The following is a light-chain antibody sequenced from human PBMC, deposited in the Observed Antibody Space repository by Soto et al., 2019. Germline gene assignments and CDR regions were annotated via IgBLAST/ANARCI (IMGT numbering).Light chain of an antibody. CDR3: HQYNSWPAT. V-gene: IGKV3-15*01. CDR2: SAS. J-gene: IGKJ3*01. Sequence: EIVMTQSPVTLSVSPGEGATLSCRASQSVGSNLAWYQQKPGQAPRLLMYSASTRATGVPVRFSGSGSGTEFALSISSLQSEDVPVYYGHQYNSWPATFGPGTKVDI. CDR1: QSVGSN.